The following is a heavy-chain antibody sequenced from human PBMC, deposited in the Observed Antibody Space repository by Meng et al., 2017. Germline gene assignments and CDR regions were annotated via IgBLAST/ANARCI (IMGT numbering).Heavy chain of an antibody. Sequence: GESLKISCAASGFTFSSYAMHWVRQAPGKGLEWVAVISYDGSNKYYADSVKGRFTISRDNSKNTLYLQMNSLRAEDTAVYYCASLKSYDSSGYPPGFDPWGHGTQVTVSS. J-gene: IGHJ5*02. V-gene: IGHV3-30*01. D-gene: IGHD3-22*01. CDR3: ASLKSYDSSGYPPGFDP. CDR1: GFTFSSYA. CDR2: ISYDGSNK.